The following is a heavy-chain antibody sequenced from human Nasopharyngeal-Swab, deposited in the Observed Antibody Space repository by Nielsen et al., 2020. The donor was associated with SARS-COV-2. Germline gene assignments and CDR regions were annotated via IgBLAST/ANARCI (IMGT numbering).Heavy chain of an antibody. D-gene: IGHD3-9*01. J-gene: IGHJ4*02. CDR2: ISGSGGST. CDR3: AKLAYILTGYPDY. Sequence: GESLKISCAASGFTFSSYAMSWVRQAPGKGLEWVSAISGSGGSTYYADSVKGRFTISRDNPKNTLYLQMNSLRAEDTAVYYCAKLAYILTGYPDYWGQGTLVTVSS. CDR1: GFTFSSYA. V-gene: IGHV3-23*01.